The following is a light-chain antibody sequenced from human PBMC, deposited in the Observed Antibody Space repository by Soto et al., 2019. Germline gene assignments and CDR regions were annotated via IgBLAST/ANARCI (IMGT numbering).Light chain of an antibody. J-gene: IGLJ2*01. CDR3: SSYTSNRSPVV. CDR1: SSDVGGYNF. Sequence: QSALTQPASVSGSPGQSITISCTGTSSDVGGYNFVSWYQQHPGKAPKLMIYEVTNWPSGVSTRFSGSRSGNTASLTISGLQAEDEADYYCSSYTSNRSPVVFGGGTKLTVL. CDR2: EVT. V-gene: IGLV2-14*01.